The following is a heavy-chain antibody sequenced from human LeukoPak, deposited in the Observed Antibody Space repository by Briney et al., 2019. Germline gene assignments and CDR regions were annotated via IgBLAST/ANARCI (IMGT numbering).Heavy chain of an antibody. V-gene: IGHV5-51*01. CDR1: GYSFTSYW. J-gene: IGHJ3*02. Sequence: GESLKISCKGSGYSFTSYWIGWVRPMPGKGLEWMGIIYPGDSDTRYSPSFQGQVTISADKSISTAYLQWSSLKASDTAMYYCARGSRVYYYDSSGYPNDAFDIWGQGTMVTVSS. CDR3: ARGSRVYYYDSSGYPNDAFDI. CDR2: IYPGDSDT. D-gene: IGHD3-22*01.